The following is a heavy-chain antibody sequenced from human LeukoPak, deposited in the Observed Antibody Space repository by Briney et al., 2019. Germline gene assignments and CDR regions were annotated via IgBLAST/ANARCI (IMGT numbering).Heavy chain of an antibody. V-gene: IGHV3-7*03. Sequence: PGGSLRLSCTASGFTFSNAWMSWVRQAPGKGLEWVANIKQDGSEKYYVDSVKGRFTISRDNAKNSLYLQMNSLRVEDTAVYYCARDGTYYYGSGSPHPQDYWGQGTLVTVSS. CDR2: IKQDGSEK. D-gene: IGHD3-10*01. CDR3: ARDGTYYYGSGSPHPQDY. CDR1: GFTFSNAW. J-gene: IGHJ4*02.